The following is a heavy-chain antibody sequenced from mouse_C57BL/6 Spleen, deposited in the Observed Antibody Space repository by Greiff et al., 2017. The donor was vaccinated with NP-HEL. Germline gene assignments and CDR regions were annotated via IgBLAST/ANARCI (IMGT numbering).Heavy chain of an antibody. CDR1: GYTFTGYW. CDR2: ILPGSGST. D-gene: IGHD1-1*01. V-gene: IGHV1-9*01. Sequence: LVESGAELMKPGASVKLSCKAPGYTFTGYWIEWVKQRPGTGLEWIGEILPGSGSTNYNEKFKGKATFTAATSSNTSSMQLSRLTTEDAASDVCARGGYYGSRGCAYWGQGTLVTVSA. J-gene: IGHJ3*01. CDR3: ARGGYYGSRGCAY.